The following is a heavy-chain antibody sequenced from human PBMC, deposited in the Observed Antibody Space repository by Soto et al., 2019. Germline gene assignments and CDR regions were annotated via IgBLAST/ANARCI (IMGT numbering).Heavy chain of an antibody. CDR2: ISAYNGNT. Sequence: GASVKVSCKASGYTFNSNGMSWVRQAPGQRLEWMGWISAYNGNTNYAQKLQGRVTMTTDTSTSTAYMELRSLRSDDTAVYYCAREIKNYYDSSGYYLLGYYGMDVRGQGTTVTVS. CDR3: AREIKNYYDSSGYYLLGYYGMDV. D-gene: IGHD3-22*01. V-gene: IGHV1-18*01. CDR1: GYTFNSNG. J-gene: IGHJ6*02.